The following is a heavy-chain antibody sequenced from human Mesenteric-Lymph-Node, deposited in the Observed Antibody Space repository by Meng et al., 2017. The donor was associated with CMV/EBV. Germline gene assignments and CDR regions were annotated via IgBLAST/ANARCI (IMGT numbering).Heavy chain of an antibody. CDR2: INHSGDT. CDR1: GVSFSDYD. CDR3: ASTYSNPSHYFDS. J-gene: IGHJ4*02. V-gene: IGHV4-34*01. Sequence: TCAVYGVSFSDYDWSWIRQPPGRGLEWIGAINHSGDTNFNPSLKSRVSILVGTSKRQLSLKLTSVTAADTAIYYCASTYSNPSHYFDSGGKG. D-gene: IGHD5-12*01.